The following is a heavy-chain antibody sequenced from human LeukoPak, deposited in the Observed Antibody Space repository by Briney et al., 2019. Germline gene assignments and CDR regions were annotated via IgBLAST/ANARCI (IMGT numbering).Heavy chain of an antibody. CDR1: GGSISTSYY. V-gene: IGHV4-59*01. D-gene: IGHD6-13*01. Sequence: PSETLSLTCTVSGGSISTSYYWSWIRQSPGKGLEWLGYIYHSGNTNYSPSLKSRVTISVDSSNNQFSLKLSSVTAADTALYYCAGTPIASTGTLFYWGLGTLVTVSS. J-gene: IGHJ4*02. CDR3: AGTPIASTGTLFY. CDR2: IYHSGNT.